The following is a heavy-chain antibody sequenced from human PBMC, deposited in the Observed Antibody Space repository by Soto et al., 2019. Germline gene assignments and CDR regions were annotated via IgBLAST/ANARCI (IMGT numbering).Heavy chain of an antibody. Sequence: PGGSLRLSCAASGFAFSCSAMCWVRQASGKGPEWVGRIRSKGHNYATEYAASVKGRFTISRDDSKNTAYLQMNSLQTEDTAVYYCTRDLFSYDYSGILWFDPWGQGTLVTVSS. CDR2: IRSKGHNYAT. D-gene: IGHD3-16*01. CDR3: TRDLFSYDYSGILWFDP. V-gene: IGHV3-73*01. J-gene: IGHJ5*02. CDR1: GFAFSCSA.